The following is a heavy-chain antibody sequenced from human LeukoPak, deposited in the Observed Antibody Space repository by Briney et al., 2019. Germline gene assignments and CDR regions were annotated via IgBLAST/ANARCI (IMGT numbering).Heavy chain of an antibody. CDR1: GFTFSSYA. Sequence: GGSLRLSCAASGFTFSSYAMSWVRQAPGKGLEWVASIKQGGSEQHYVESVKGRFTISRDNVKNSLYLQMNSLRAEDTAVYYCASAGTSYGDQFFDYWGQGTLVTVSS. CDR2: IKQGGSEQ. V-gene: IGHV3-7*01. CDR3: ASAGTSYGDQFFDY. J-gene: IGHJ4*02. D-gene: IGHD4-17*01.